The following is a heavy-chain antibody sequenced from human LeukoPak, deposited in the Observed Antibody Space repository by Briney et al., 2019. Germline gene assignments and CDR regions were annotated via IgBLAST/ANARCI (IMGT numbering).Heavy chain of an antibody. V-gene: IGHV4-4*07. CDR1: GGSIGPYY. CDR3: ARDGGWYDAFDI. J-gene: IGHJ3*02. CDR2: IYTSGST. D-gene: IGHD3-16*01. Sequence: KTSETLSLTCIVSGGSIGPYYWSWIRQAAGKGPEWIGRIYTSGSTNYNPSLKSRVTISVDTSKNQFSLKLSSVTAADTAVYYCARDGGWYDAFDIWGQGTMVTVSS.